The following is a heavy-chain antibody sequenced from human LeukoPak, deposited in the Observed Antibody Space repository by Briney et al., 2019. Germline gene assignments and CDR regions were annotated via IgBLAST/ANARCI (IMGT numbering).Heavy chain of an antibody. CDR1: GGSISSGDYY. Sequence: PSETLSLTCTVSGGSISSGDYYWSWIRQPPGKGLEWIGRIYTSGSTNYNPSLKSRVTMSVDTSKNQFSLKLSSVTAADTAVYYCARDPAAGTLDYWGQGTLVTVSS. V-gene: IGHV4-61*02. J-gene: IGHJ4*02. CDR2: IYTSGST. D-gene: IGHD6-13*01. CDR3: ARDPAAGTLDY.